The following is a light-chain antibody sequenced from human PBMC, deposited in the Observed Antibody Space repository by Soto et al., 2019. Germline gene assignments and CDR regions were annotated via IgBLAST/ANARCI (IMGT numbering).Light chain of an antibody. CDR2: GAS. J-gene: IGKJ5*01. V-gene: IGKV3-15*01. CDR3: QQYNNWPIT. Sequence: TQSPGTLSLSPGESATLSCRASQSLTNNYFAWYQQKPGQPPRLLMYGASTRATGIPARFSGSGSGTEFTLTISSLQSEDFAVYYCQQYNNWPITFGQGTRLEIK. CDR1: QSLTNN.